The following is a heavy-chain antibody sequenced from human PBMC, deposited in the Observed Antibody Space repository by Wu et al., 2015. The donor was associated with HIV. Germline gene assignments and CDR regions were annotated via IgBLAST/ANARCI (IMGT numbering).Heavy chain of an antibody. Sequence: QIQLVQSGVEVKRPGASVKVSCKAFGYTFINYGISWVRQAPGQGLEWVGWITGYRGNTNYAEKFQGRATMSTESSTHTAYMELRSLTSDDTAVYYCARDEFYDMSTGYEVDALDIWGQGYKWSSSLQ. CDR2: ITGYRGNT. CDR3: ARDEFYDMSTGYEVDALDI. CDR1: GYTFINYG. J-gene: IGHJ3*02. D-gene: IGHD3-9*01. V-gene: IGHV1-18*01.